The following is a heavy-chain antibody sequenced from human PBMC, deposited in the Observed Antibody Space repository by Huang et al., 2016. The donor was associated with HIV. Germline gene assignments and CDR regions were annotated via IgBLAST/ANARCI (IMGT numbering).Heavy chain of an antibody. CDR3: ASGEYGKNAYDI. J-gene: IGHJ3*02. CDR1: GGSITSSNHY. V-gene: IGHV4-39*01. CDR2: FYYSGDA. Sequence: QLHLQQSGPGLVRPSETLSLICTVSGGSITSSNHYWGWIRPTPGKGLEWIGNFYYSGDAYYTPSLKTRVSISIDTSKSQFSRRLSSVIATDTAVYYCASGEYGKNAYDIWGQGTVVTVSA. D-gene: IGHD2-2*01.